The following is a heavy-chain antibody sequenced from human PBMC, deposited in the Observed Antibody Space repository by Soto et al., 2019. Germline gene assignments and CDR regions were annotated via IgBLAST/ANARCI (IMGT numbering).Heavy chain of an antibody. Sequence: PSETLSLTCTVSGGSVSSGRYYWSWIRQPPGKGLEWIGYIYYSGSTKYNPSLKGRVTISVDTSKNQFSLKLSSMTAADTAVYYCARSGSGSGWLGGQGTLVTVSS. D-gene: IGHD6-19*01. V-gene: IGHV4-61*01. CDR2: IYYSGST. CDR1: GGSVSSGRYY. J-gene: IGHJ4*02. CDR3: ARSGSGSGWL.